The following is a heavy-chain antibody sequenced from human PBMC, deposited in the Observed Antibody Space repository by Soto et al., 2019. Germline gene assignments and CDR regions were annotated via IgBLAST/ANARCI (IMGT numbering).Heavy chain of an antibody. CDR3: ARHGHWAPLDD. CDR2: TYYRRST. Sequence: SETLSLTCTVSGGSISSYYWSWIRQPPGKGLEWIGNTYYRRSTNYNSSLKSRVTLSVDTSKNQFSLRLSSVTAADTAVYYCARHGHWAPLDDWGQGTLVTVSS. D-gene: IGHD3-16*01. CDR1: GGSISSYY. V-gene: IGHV4-59*08. J-gene: IGHJ4*02.